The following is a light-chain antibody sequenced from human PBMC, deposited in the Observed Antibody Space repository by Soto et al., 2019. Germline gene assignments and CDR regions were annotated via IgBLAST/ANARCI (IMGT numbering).Light chain of an antibody. Sequence: DIQMTQSPSTLSASVGDRVTITCRASRSISGWLAWYQQKPGKAPKLLIYDASSLESGVPSRFSGSGSGTEFTLTISALQPDDSATYYCQQYNSYAWTFGQGTKV. CDR1: RSISGW. J-gene: IGKJ1*01. CDR3: QQYNSYAWT. V-gene: IGKV1-5*01. CDR2: DAS.